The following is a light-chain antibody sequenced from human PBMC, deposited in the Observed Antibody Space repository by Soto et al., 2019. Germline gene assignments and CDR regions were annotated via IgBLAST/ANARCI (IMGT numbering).Light chain of an antibody. V-gene: IGKV1-5*01. J-gene: IGKJ1*01. CDR2: DAS. CDR3: QHYNSYSEA. Sequence: DIQMTQSPSTLSASVGDRVTITCRASQSINNWLAWYQQKPGKAPKLLIYDASSLESGVPSRFSGSGSGTEFTLTISSLQPDDFATYYCQHYNSYSEAFGQGTKVELK. CDR1: QSINNW.